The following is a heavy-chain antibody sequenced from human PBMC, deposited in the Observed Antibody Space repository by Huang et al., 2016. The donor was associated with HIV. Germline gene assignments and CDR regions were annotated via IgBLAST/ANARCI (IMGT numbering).Heavy chain of an antibody. CDR2: LYWDDDE. D-gene: IGHD2-15*01. V-gene: IGHV2-5*02. CDR1: GFSLTTSGVG. J-gene: IGHJ4*02. Sequence: QIPSKVSGPTLVKPTETLTLTCSYSGFSLTTSGVGVGWIRQPPGKALEWLALLYWDDDERYSPSLDGRLTITKDTSESQVVLTMTNMDPVDTATYNCTYRQGCATGSVICGDYWGQGTLVTVSS. CDR3: TYRQGCATGSVICGDY.